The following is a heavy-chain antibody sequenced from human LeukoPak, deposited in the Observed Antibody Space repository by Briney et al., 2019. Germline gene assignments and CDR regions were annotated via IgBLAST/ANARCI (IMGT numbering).Heavy chain of an antibody. V-gene: IGHV3-7*01. CDR3: ARIVVTLDY. CDR2: VVHDGSET. CDR1: GFSVSNYY. D-gene: IGHD2-15*01. Sequence: PGGSLRLSCAGSGFSVSNYYMSWVRQAPGKGLEWVANVVHDGSETYYLDSVKGRFTISRDNAKNSLYLHMNSLRAEDMAVYYCARIVVTLDYWGREPWSPSRQ. J-gene: IGHJ4*02.